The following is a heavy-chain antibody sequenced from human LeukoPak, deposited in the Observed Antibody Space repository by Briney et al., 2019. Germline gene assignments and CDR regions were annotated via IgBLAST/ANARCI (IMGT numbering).Heavy chain of an antibody. CDR1: GFTFSSYA. CDR2: ISYDGSNK. D-gene: IGHD3-22*01. Sequence: GGSLRLSCAASGFTFSSYAMHWVRQAPGKGLELVAVISYDGSNKYYADSVKGRFTISRDNSKNTLYLQMNSLRAEDTAVYYCARGGGLGVVVRTAKTFDIWGQGTMVTVSS. J-gene: IGHJ3*02. V-gene: IGHV3-30-3*01. CDR3: ARGGGLGVVVRTAKTFDI.